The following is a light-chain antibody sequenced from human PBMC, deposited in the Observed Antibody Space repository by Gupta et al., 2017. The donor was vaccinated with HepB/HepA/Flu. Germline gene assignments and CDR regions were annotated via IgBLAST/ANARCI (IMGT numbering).Light chain of an antibody. J-gene: IGKJ3*01. CDR3: QQRSRFVT. CDR2: DAS. Sequence: EIVLNQFPVPLYLSPGERATLSCRASESVGTYLAWYQQKRGQAPRLLIYDASNRATGIPARFSGSGSGTDFTLTISSLEPEDFAVYYCQQRSRFVTFGPGTEVDIK. V-gene: IGKV3-11*01. CDR1: ESVGTY.